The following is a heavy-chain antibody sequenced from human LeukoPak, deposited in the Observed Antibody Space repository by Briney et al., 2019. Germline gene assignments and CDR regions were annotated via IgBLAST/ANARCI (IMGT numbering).Heavy chain of an antibody. CDR3: ARDQYSYGPFDY. J-gene: IGHJ4*02. CDR2: INPNSGGT. CDR1: RDTFTGYY. Sequence: ASVKVSCKASRDTFTGYYMHWVRQAPGQGLEWMGWINPNSGGTNYAQKFQGRVTMTRDTSISTAYMELSRLRSDDTAVYYCARDQYSYGPFDYWGQGTLVTVSS. D-gene: IGHD5-18*01. V-gene: IGHV1-2*02.